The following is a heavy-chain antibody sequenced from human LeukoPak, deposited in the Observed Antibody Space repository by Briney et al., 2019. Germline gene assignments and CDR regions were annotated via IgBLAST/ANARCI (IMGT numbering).Heavy chain of an antibody. Sequence: GGSLRLSCAASGFTFSSYWMSWVRQAPGRGLEWVANIKQDGSEKYYVDSVKGRFTISRDNAKNSLYLQMNSLRAEDTAVYYCARGWSIVAAGLFDYWGQGTLVTVSS. CDR1: GFTFSSYW. V-gene: IGHV3-7*04. J-gene: IGHJ4*02. CDR3: ARGWSIVAAGLFDY. CDR2: IKQDGSEK. D-gene: IGHD6-25*01.